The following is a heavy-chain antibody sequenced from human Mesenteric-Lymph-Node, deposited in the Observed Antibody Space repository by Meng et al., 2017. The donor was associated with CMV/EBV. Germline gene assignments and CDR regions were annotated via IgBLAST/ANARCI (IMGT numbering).Heavy chain of an antibody. J-gene: IGHJ4*02. V-gene: IGHV3-15*01. D-gene: IGHD2-2*01. Sequence: ASGFTFSNAWMSWVRQVPGQGLEWVGRIKGKTDSGTTDYAASVKGRFTISRDDSSNTLYLRMSSLRTEDTAVYYCVTGTSASSIFEYWGQGALVTVSS. CDR2: IKGKTDSGTT. CDR1: GFTFSNAW. CDR3: VTGTSASSIFEY.